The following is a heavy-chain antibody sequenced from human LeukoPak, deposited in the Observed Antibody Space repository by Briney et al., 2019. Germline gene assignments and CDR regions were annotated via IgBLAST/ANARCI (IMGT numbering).Heavy chain of an antibody. D-gene: IGHD3-16*01. CDR2: IHPSGGST. CDR1: GYTFTSYY. V-gene: IGHV1-46*01. Sequence: ASVKVSCKASGYTFTSYYMHWVRQAAGQGLGWMGIIHPSGGSTSYAQKLQGRVTMTRDTSTSTVYMELSGLRSEDTAVYYCAREANLGQLRGGNWFDPWGQGTLVTVSS. CDR3: AREANLGQLRGGNWFDP. J-gene: IGHJ5*02.